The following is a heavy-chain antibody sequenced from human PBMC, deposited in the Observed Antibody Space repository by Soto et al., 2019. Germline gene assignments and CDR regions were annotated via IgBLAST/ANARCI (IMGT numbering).Heavy chain of an antibody. D-gene: IGHD3-16*02. CDR1: GGTFSSYA. J-gene: IGHJ4*02. CDR2: INAGNGNT. Sequence: ASVKVSCKASGGTFSSYAMHWVRQAPGQRLEWMGWINAGNGNTKYPQKFQGRVTITRDTSASTAYMELSSLRSEDTAVYYCARDGLRLGELSWLFDYWGQGTLVTVSS. V-gene: IGHV1-3*01. CDR3: ARDGLRLGELSWLFDY.